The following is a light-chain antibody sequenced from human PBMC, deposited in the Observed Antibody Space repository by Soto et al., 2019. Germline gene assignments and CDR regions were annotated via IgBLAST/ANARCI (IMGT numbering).Light chain of an antibody. J-gene: IGLJ2*01. CDR3: QSWDSSTVV. CDR1: NLGDKF. V-gene: IGLV3-1*01. CDR2: QDT. Sequence: SYELIQPPSVSVSPGQTASITCSGDNLGDKFVCWYQQKPGQSPVVIIYQDTKRPSGVPERFSGSNSGNTATLTISGSQAMDEADYYCQSWDSSTVVFAGGTKLTVL.